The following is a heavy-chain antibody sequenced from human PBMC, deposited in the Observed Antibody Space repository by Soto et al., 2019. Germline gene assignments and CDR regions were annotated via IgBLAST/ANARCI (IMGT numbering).Heavy chain of an antibody. CDR3: ARVNYYGSGSYRRVSYGMDV. V-gene: IGHV4-34*01. CDR2: INHSGST. CDR1: GGSFSGYY. D-gene: IGHD3-10*01. Sequence: SETLSLTCGVYGGSFSGYYWSWIRQPPGKGLEWIGEINHSGSTNYNPSLKSRVTISVDTSKNQFSLKLSSVTAADTAVYYCARVNYYGSGSYRRVSYGMDVWGQGTTVTVSS. J-gene: IGHJ6*02.